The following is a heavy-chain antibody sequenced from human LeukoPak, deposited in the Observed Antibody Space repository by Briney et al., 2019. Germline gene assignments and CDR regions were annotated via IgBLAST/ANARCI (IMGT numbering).Heavy chain of an antibody. CDR2: IYYSGST. CDR1: GGSISSSSYY. V-gene: IGHV4-39*01. CDR3: ARHGGLTMVRGVIIIAWFDP. J-gene: IGHJ5*02. Sequence: PSETLSLTCTVSGGSISSSSYYWGWIRQPPGKGLEWIGSIYYSGSTYYNPSLKSRVTISVDTSKSQFSLKLSSVTAADTAVYYCARHGGLTMVRGVIIIAWFDPWGQGTLVTVSS. D-gene: IGHD3-10*01.